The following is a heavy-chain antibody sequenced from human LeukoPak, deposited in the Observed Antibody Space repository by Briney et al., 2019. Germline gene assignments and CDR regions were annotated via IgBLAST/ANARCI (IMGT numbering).Heavy chain of an antibody. J-gene: IGHJ5*02. Sequence: SETLSLTCSVSGDSINNNFWTWIRQPPGKKLEWIGYIYHSGTTSYNPSLSSRVTMLIDASKNQISLKLSSVTAADTAVYYCVRVIRSWFDTWGQGTLVTVSS. CDR1: GDSINNNF. V-gene: IGHV4-59*01. CDR2: IYHSGTT. CDR3: VRVIRSWFDT.